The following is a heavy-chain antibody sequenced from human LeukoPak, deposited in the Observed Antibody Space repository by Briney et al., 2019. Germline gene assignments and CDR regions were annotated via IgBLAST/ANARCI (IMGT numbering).Heavy chain of an antibody. CDR2: IYTSGST. Sequence: SETLSLTCTVSGGSISSYYWSWIRQPAGKGLEWIGRIYTSGSTNYNPSLKSRVTISLDTPKNQFSLKLSPVTAADTAVYYGARTGFVVVPAMDYWGQETRVPVS. CDR1: GGSISSYY. D-gene: IGHD2-21*02. CDR3: ARTGFVVVPAMDY. V-gene: IGHV4-4*07. J-gene: IGHJ4*02.